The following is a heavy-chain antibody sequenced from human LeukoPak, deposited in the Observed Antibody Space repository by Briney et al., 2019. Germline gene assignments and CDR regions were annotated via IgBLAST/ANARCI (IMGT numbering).Heavy chain of an antibody. D-gene: IGHD6-13*01. Sequence: GGSLRLSCAASGFTFSSYSMNWVRQAPGKGLEWVSSISSSSSYIYYADSVKGRFTISRDNAKNSLYLQMNSLRAEDTAVYYCARGGSLAAAGRIHWFDPWGQGTLDTVSS. J-gene: IGHJ5*02. CDR1: GFTFSSYS. CDR2: ISSSSSYI. V-gene: IGHV3-21*04. CDR3: ARGGSLAAAGRIHWFDP.